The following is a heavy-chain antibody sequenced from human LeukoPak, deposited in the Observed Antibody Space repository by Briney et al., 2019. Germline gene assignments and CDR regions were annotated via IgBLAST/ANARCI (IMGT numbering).Heavy chain of an antibody. Sequence: PGGSLRLSCAASGFTLTGFGMSWVRQAPGKGLEWVSVISGSGDGTYYADSVKGRFTISRDNSKNTLYLQMISLRAEDTALYYCAKGIIPSAYSYIDFWGQGTLSPSPQ. V-gene: IGHV3-23*01. CDR1: GFTLTGFG. D-gene: IGHD2-15*01. J-gene: IGHJ4*02. CDR2: ISGSGDGT. CDR3: AKGIIPSAYSYIDF.